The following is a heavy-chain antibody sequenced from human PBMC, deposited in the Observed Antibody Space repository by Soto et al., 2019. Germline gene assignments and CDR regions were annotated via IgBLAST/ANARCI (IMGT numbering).Heavy chain of an antibody. J-gene: IGHJ4*02. CDR3: AHGSGWLSDQ. CDR1: GFSLSTTAVG. V-gene: IGHV2-5*02. Sequence: QITLKESGPTLVKPTQTLTLTCTFSGFSLSTTAVGVNWIRQPPGKPLEWLALIYWDDTKHYSSSLKNRLTIFKDTSKNQLVLTMTNMDPVDTATYYCAHGSGWLSDQWGQGTLVTVSS. D-gene: IGHD6-19*01. CDR2: IYWDDTK.